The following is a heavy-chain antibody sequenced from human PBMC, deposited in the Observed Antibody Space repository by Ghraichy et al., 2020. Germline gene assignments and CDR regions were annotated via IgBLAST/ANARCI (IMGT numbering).Heavy chain of an antibody. Sequence: GSLRLSCAASGFAFSTYWMTWVRQAPGKGLEWVGRTRNKANSYTTEYAASVKGRFTISRDDSKNSLYLQMNSLKTEDTAVYYCARDRTYSGSYYFDYWGQGTLVTVSS. CDR1: GFAFSTYW. CDR2: TRNKANSYTT. CDR3: ARDRTYSGSYYFDY. J-gene: IGHJ4*02. V-gene: IGHV3-72*01. D-gene: IGHD1-26*01.